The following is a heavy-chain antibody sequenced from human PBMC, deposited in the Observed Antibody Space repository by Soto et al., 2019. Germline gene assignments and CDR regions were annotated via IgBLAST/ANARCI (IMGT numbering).Heavy chain of an antibody. V-gene: IGHV3-74*01. Sequence: EVQLVESGGGLVQPGGSLRLSCAASGFTFSNYWMYWVRQAPGKGLVWVSRINSDGSVSSYADSAKGRLTISRDNVKNTLYLHMDSLRAEDTAVYYCARGDCVGGPCYSLAGSFYYYMDVWGKGTTVTVFS. D-gene: IGHD2-15*01. CDR1: GFTFSNYW. CDR3: ARGDCVGGPCYSLAGSFYYYMDV. J-gene: IGHJ6*03. CDR2: INSDGSVS.